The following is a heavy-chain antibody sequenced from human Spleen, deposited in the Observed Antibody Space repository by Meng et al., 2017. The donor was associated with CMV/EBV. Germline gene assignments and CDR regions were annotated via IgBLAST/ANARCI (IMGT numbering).Heavy chain of an antibody. Sequence: SGASVSSGSYYWSWIRQPPGKGLEWKWIGYISYSGSTNYNPSLKSRVTISADTSKNQFSLKLSSVTAADTAVYYCARENSSSVGFDYWGQGTLVTVSS. D-gene: IGHD6-6*01. CDR3: ARENSSSVGFDY. CDR1: GASVSSGSYY. V-gene: IGHV4-61*01. J-gene: IGHJ4*02. CDR2: ISYSGST.